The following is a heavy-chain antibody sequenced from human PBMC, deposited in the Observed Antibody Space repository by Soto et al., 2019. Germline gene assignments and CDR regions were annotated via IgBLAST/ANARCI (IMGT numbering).Heavy chain of an antibody. CDR3: ARAQTLPLRFLEWLPNNYYYYYMDV. D-gene: IGHD3-3*01. Sequence: SDTLSLTCAVYGGSFSGYYWSWIRQPPGKGLEWIGEINHSGSTNYNPSLKSRVTISVDTSKNQFSLKLSSVTAADTAVYYCARAQTLPLRFLEWLPNNYYYYYMDVWGKGTTVT. CDR1: GGSFSGYY. V-gene: IGHV4-34*01. J-gene: IGHJ6*03. CDR2: INHSGST.